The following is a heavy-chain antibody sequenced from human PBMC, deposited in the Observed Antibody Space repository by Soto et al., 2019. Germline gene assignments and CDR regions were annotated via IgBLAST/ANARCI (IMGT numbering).Heavy chain of an antibody. CDR1: GGSVSSGSYY. CDR2: IYYSGST. D-gene: IGHD3-22*01. CDR3: ARDLVHYYDIRGHNWFDP. Sequence: SETLSLTCTVYGGSVSSGSYYWSWIRQPPGKGLEWIGYIYYSGSTNYNPSLKSRVTISVDTAKNPFSLKLSSVTAAATAVYYCARDLVHYYDIRGHNWFDPWGQGTLVTVSS. V-gene: IGHV4-61*01. J-gene: IGHJ5*02.